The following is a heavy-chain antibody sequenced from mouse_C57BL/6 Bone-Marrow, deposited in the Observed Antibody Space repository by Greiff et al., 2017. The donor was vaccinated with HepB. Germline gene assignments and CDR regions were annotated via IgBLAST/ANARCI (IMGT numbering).Heavy chain of an antibody. V-gene: IGHV3-8*01. CDR2: ISYSGST. J-gene: IGHJ3*01. Sequence: EVQLQESGPGLAKPSQTLSLTCSVTGYSITSDYWNWIRKFPGNKLEYMGYISYSGSTYYNPSHKSRISITRDKSKNQYYLQLNSVTTEDTSTYYCASWRYDGYSWFAYWGQGTLVTVSA. D-gene: IGHD2-3*01. CDR3: ASWRYDGYSWFAY. CDR1: GYSITSDY.